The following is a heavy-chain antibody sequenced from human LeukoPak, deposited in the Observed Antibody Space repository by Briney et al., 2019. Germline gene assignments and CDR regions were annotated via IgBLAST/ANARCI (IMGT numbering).Heavy chain of an antibody. CDR2: ISSSSSYI. J-gene: IGHJ4*02. CDR3: ARRSAWFGEAPPDY. V-gene: IGHV3-21*01. CDR1: GFTFSSYS. D-gene: IGHD3-10*01. Sequence: GGSLRLSCAASGFTFSSYSMNWVRQAPGKGLEWVSSISSSSSYIYYADSVKGRFTISRDNAKNSLCLQMNSLRAEDTAVYYCARRSAWFGEAPPDYWGQGTLVTVSS.